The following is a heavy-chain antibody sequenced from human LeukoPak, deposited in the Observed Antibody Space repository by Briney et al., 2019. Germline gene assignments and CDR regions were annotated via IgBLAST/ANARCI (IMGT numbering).Heavy chain of an antibody. CDR3: ARGSRYSSGYDYIDQ. CDR1: GGSISSGSDY. V-gene: IGHV4-61*02. CDR2: SYSSGST. D-gene: IGHD3-22*01. J-gene: IGHJ4*02. Sequence: PSETLSLTCTVSGGSISSGSDYCSWIRQPAGKGLEWIGRSYSSGSTNCNPSLKSRVSISVDTSKNQFSLRLSSVTAADTAVYYCARGSRYSSGYDYIDQWGQGTLVTVSS.